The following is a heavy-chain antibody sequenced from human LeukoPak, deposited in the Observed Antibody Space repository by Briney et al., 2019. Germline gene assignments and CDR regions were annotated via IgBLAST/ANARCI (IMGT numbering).Heavy chain of an antibody. CDR1: GFTFSSYS. D-gene: IGHD2-2*01. J-gene: IGHJ4*02. CDR2: IHSSGRTT. V-gene: IGHV3-48*01. CDR3: VRDPNALDY. Sequence: GGSLRLSCVASGFTFSSYSMNWVRRAPGKGLEWVSYIHSSGRTTHYADSVKGRFTISRDNAKNSLYLQMNSLRAEDTAVYHRVRDPNALDYWGQGVLVTVSS.